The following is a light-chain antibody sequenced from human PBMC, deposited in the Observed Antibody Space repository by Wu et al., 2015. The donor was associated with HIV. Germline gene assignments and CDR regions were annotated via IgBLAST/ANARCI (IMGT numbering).Light chain of an antibody. CDR2: DAS. CDR1: QSVSSY. J-gene: IGKJ1*01. CDR3: QQYKNWPPSWT. V-gene: IGKV3-11*01. Sequence: EIVLTQSPATLSLSPGERATLSCRASQSVSSYLAWYQQKPGQAPRLLIYDASNRATGIPARFSGSGSGTDFTLTISSLQSEDFALYYCQQYKNWPPSWTFGQGTKVEIK.